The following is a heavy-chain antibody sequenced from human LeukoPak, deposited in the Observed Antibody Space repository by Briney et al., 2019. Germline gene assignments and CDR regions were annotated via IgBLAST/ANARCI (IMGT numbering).Heavy chain of an antibody. D-gene: IGHD4-17*01. J-gene: IGHJ4*02. Sequence: GRSLRLSCPASGFTFSSYGMHWVRQAPGKGLEWVAVISYDGSNKYYADSVKGRFTISRDNSKNTLYLQMNSLRAEDTAVYYCAGISYGDYFDYWGQGTLVTVSS. CDR1: GFTFSSYG. CDR2: ISYDGSNK. CDR3: AGISYGDYFDY. V-gene: IGHV3-30*03.